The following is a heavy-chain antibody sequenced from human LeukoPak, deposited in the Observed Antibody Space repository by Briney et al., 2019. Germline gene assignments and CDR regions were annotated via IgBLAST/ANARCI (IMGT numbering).Heavy chain of an antibody. J-gene: IGHJ6*03. D-gene: IGHD4-17*01. CDR1: VVSINSSNYY. V-gene: IGHV4-39*07. Sequence: SETLSLTCTVSVVSINSSNYYWGWIRQPPGKGLEWIGGIYYIGTTYSNPSLKSRVTISVDTSKNQFSLKLSSVTAADTAVYYCARVATTVIYYYYYYMDVWGKGTTVTVSS. CDR2: IYYIGTT. CDR3: ARVATTVIYYYYYYMDV.